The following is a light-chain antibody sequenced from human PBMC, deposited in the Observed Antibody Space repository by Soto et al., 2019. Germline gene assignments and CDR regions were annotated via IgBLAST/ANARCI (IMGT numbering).Light chain of an antibody. CDR3: QAWDSRSYVV. V-gene: IGLV3-1*01. CDR1: KLGNKY. Sequence: SYELTQPPSVSVSPGQTAIITCSGDKLGNKYTCWYQQKPGQSPVLVIYQDNKRPSGIPERFSGYNSGNTATLTISGTKAXXXXXXYCQAWDSRSYVVFGGGTKLTV. J-gene: IGLJ3*02. CDR2: QDN.